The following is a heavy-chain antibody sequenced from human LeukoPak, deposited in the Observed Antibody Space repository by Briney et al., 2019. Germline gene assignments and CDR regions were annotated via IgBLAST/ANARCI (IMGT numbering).Heavy chain of an antibody. CDR2: ISGSGGST. CDR3: AKDGPMVRGVITTLHFDY. D-gene: IGHD3-10*01. Sequence: PGGSLRLSCAASGFTVSSNYMTWVRQAPGKGLEWVSAISGSGGSTYYADSVKGRFTISRDNSKNTLYLQMNSLRAEDTAVYYCAKDGPMVRGVITTLHFDYWGQGTLVTVSS. V-gene: IGHV3-23*01. J-gene: IGHJ4*02. CDR1: GFTVSSNY.